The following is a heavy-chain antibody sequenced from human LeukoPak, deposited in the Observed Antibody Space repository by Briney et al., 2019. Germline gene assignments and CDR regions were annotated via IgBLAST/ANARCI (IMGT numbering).Heavy chain of an antibody. CDR1: GGSMSSYY. Sequence: PSETLSLTCTVSGGSMSSYYWSWIRQPAGKGLEWIGRIYTSGSTNYNPSLKSRVTMSVDTSKNQFSLKLSSVTAADTAVYYCARVAVAGVGYYYYYYMDVWGKGTTVTVSS. D-gene: IGHD6-19*01. CDR2: IYTSGST. V-gene: IGHV4-4*07. J-gene: IGHJ6*03. CDR3: ARVAVAGVGYYYYYYMDV.